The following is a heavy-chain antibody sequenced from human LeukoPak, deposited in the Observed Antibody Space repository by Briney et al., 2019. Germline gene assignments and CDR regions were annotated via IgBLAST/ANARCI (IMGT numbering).Heavy chain of an antibody. CDR2: ISWNSGSI. D-gene: IGHD4-23*01. V-gene: IGHV3-9*01. CDR3: ARGMTTESSGNSISYYFDY. J-gene: IGHJ4*02. Sequence: GGSLRLSCAASGFTFDDYAMHWVRQAPGKGLEWVSGISWNSGSIGYADSVKGRFTISRDNAKNSLYLQMNSLRAEDTALYYCARGMTTESSGNSISYYFDYWGQGTLVTVSS. CDR1: GFTFDDYA.